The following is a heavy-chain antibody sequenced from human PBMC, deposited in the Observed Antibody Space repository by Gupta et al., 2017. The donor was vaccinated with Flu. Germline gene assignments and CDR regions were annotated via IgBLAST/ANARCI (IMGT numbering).Heavy chain of an antibody. CDR2: IITMSGTA. Sequence: QVQLVQSGAEVKKPGSSVKVSCRASGDTFNTYIIIWVRQAPGQGLEWMGGIITMSGTADSAQRFKGRVSISADESTSTVFMELTSLKSDDTAVYYCAKRRACGGDCYFLEKWGQGTLVTVSS. D-gene: IGHD2-21*01. V-gene: IGHV1-69*01. CDR3: AKRRACGGDCYFLEK. CDR1: GDTFNTYI. J-gene: IGHJ4*02.